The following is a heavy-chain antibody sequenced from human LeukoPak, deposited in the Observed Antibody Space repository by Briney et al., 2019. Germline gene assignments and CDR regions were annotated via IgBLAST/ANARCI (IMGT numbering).Heavy chain of an antibody. J-gene: IGHJ4*02. CDR1: GGSISRGDYY. Sequence: SQTLSLTCTVSGGSISRGDYYWSWIRQPPGKGLEWIGYIYYSGSTDYNPSLKSRVTISVDTTKNQFSLKLSSVTAADTAVYYCARGKSKFDYWGQGTLVTVSS. CDR3: ARGKSKFDY. V-gene: IGHV4-30-4*01. CDR2: IYYSGST.